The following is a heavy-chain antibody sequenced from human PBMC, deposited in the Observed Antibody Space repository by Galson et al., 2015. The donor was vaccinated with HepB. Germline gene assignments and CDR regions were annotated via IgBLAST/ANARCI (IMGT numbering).Heavy chain of an antibody. D-gene: IGHD2-15*01. Sequence: SLRLSCAASGFIFSTYGMHWVRQAPGKGLEWVAVIWYDGSKKYYADSVKGRFTISRDNANNTLYLQMSSLRGEDTAVYYCSAAFREGWFDPWGQGTLVIVSS. CDR1: GFIFSTYG. V-gene: IGHV3-33*01. CDR2: IWYDGSKK. CDR3: SAAFREGWFDP. J-gene: IGHJ5*02.